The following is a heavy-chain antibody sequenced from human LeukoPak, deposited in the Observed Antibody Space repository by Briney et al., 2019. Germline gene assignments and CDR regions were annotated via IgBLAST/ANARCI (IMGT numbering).Heavy chain of an antibody. D-gene: IGHD2-21*01. CDR2: IWYDGSNK. CDR3: ARGAKHRRGHSAGHYFDY. Sequence: PGGSLRLSCAASGFTFSSYGMHWVRQAPGKGLEWVAVIWYDGSNKYYADSVKGRFTISRDNSKNTLYLQMNSLRAEDTAVYYCARGAKHRRGHSAGHYFDYWGQGTLVTVSS. J-gene: IGHJ4*02. V-gene: IGHV3-33*01. CDR1: GFTFSSYG.